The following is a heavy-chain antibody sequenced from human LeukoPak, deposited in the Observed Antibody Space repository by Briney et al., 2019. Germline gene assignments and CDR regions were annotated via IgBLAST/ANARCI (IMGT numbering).Heavy chain of an antibody. J-gene: IGHJ4*02. D-gene: IGHD4-23*01. CDR2: INEDGRVT. Sequence: GGSLRLSCAASRFNVNDYWMHWVRQAPGKGLAWVSRINEDGRVTSYAGSVRGRFTIFRDSVENTLHLQMNSLRAEDTAVYYCVNDFGGNSDSWGQGTLVTVSS. V-gene: IGHV3-74*01. CDR1: RFNVNDYW. CDR3: VNDFGGNSDS.